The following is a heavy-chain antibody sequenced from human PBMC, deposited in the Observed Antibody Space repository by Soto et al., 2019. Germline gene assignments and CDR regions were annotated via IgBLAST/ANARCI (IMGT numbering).Heavy chain of an antibody. CDR2: ISAYNGNT. CDR3: ARDHWDIVLVPAAMSFYYYGMDV. CDR1: GYTFTIYG. Sequence: ASVKVSCKASGYTFTIYGIIWVRQAPGQGLEWMGWISAYNGNTNYAQKLQGRVTMTTDTSTSTAYMELRSLRSDDTAVYYCARDHWDIVLVPAAMSFYYYGMDVWGQGTTVTVSS. V-gene: IGHV1-18*01. J-gene: IGHJ6*02. D-gene: IGHD2-2*01.